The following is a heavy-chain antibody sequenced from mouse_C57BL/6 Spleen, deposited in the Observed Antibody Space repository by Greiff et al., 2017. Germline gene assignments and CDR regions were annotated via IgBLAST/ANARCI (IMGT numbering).Heavy chain of an antibody. D-gene: IGHD2-5*01. CDR2: FHPYNEDT. CDR1: GYTFTTYP. CDR3: ARGGTYSNYFYYFDY. Sequence: VQLQESGAELVKPGASVKMSCKASGYTFTTYPIEWMKQNHGKSLEWIGNFHPYNEDTKYNEKFKGKATLTVEKSSSTVYLELSRLTSDDSSVFYCARGGTYSNYFYYFDYWGQGTTLTVSS. V-gene: IGHV1-47*01. J-gene: IGHJ2*01.